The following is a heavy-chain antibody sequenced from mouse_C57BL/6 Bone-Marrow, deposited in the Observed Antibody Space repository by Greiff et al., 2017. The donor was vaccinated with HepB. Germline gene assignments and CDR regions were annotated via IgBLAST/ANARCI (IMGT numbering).Heavy chain of an antibody. D-gene: IGHD2-4*01. Sequence: EVQLQQSGAELVRPGASVKLSCTASGFNIKDDYMHWVKQRPEQGLEWIGWIDPENGDTEYASKFQGKATITADTSSNTAYLQLSSLTSEDTAVYYCTTFYDYYFDYWAKAPLSQSPQ. CDR1: GFNIKDDY. CDR2: IDPENGDT. CDR3: TTFYDYYFDY. V-gene: IGHV14-4*01. J-gene: IGHJ2*01.